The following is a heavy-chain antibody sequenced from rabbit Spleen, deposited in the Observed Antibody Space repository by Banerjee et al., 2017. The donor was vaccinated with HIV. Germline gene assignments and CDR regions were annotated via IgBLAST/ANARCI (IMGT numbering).Heavy chain of an antibody. Sequence: QLTETGGGLVQPGGSLTLSCKASGVDFTNYYITWVRQAPGKGLEWIGIIYAGKGTTDYASWVNGRFTISSDNAQNIVDLQMNSLTAADTATYFCARTGYDSSGWGVWSYFNLWGPGTLVTVS. J-gene: IGHJ4*01. V-gene: IGHV1S7*01. D-gene: IGHD4-1*01. CDR1: GVDFTNYY. CDR2: IYAGKGTT. CDR3: ARTGYDSSGWGVWSYFNL.